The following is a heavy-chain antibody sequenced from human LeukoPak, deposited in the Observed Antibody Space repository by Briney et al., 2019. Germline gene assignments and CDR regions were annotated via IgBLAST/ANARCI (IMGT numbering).Heavy chain of an antibody. Sequence: GGSLRLSCAASGFTFSSYGMHWVRQAPGKGLEWVAVISYDGSNKYYADSVKGRFTISRDNSKNTLYLQMNSLRAEDTAVYYCAKWDLSGSGYSDYWGQGTLVTVSS. D-gene: IGHD3-22*01. CDR1: GFTFSSYG. CDR3: AKWDLSGSGYSDY. J-gene: IGHJ4*02. V-gene: IGHV3-30*18. CDR2: ISYDGSNK.